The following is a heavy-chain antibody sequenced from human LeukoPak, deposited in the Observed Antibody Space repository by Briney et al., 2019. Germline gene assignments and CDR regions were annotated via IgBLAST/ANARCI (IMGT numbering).Heavy chain of an antibody. CDR3: ARGGTYASGSYNY. D-gene: IGHD3-10*01. CDR2: LNSGGSVT. V-gene: IGHV3-74*01. J-gene: IGHJ4*02. CDR1: GVTFSSFW. Sequence: PGGSLRLSCVASGVTFSSFWMHWVRQAPGKGLVWVSHLNSGGSVTTYADSVKGRFTISRDNAKNTLYLQMDSLRDEDTAVYYCARGGTYASGSYNYWGQGTLVTVSS.